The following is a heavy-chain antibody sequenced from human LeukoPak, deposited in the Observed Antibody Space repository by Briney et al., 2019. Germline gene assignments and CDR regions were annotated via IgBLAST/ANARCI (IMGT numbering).Heavy chain of an antibody. CDR3: ARDSQVVDGLDI. J-gene: IGHJ3*02. CDR2: IYYSGST. D-gene: IGHD2-21*01. V-gene: IGHV4-59*01. CDR1: GGSISSYS. Sequence: PSETLSLTCTVSGGSISSYSWSWIRQPPGKGLEWIGYIYYSGSTNYNPSLKSRVTISVDTSKDQFSLKLSSVTAADTAVYYCARDSQVVDGLDIWGQGTMVTVSS.